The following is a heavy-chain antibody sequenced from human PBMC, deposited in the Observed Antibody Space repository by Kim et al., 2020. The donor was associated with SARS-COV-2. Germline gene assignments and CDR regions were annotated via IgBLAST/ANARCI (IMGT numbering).Heavy chain of an antibody. V-gene: IGHV3-48*03. CDR3: ARDDFRDNFDY. CDR1: GFTFSSYE. Sequence: GGSLRLSCTASGFTFSSYEMNWVRQAPGKGLEWVSYISSSGSKIYYADSVKGRFTIYRDNAKNSLYLQMNSLRAEDTAVYYCARDDFRDNFDYWGQGTLVTVSS. D-gene: IGHD4-4*01. CDR2: ISSSGSKI. J-gene: IGHJ4*02.